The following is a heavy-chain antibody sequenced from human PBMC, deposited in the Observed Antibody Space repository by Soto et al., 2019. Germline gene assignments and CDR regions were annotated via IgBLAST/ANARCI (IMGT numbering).Heavy chain of an antibody. V-gene: IGHV1-3*01. J-gene: IGHJ6*02. Sequence: ASVKVSCKASGYTFSNYAIYWVRQAPGQRLEWMGWINAGNGNTKFSQKFQGRLSISRDTSTNTAYIELSSLRYEDTAVFYCAMGGDYGDHIFYYGMDVWGQGTTVTVSS. CDR3: AMGGDYGDHIFYYGMDV. CDR1: GYTFSNYA. CDR2: INAGNGNT. D-gene: IGHD4-17*01.